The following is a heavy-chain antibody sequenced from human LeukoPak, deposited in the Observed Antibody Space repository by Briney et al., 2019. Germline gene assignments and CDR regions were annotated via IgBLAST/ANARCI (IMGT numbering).Heavy chain of an antibody. V-gene: IGHV3-23*01. CDR1: GFTFSSYA. CDR2: ISGSGSSA. J-gene: IGHJ4*02. D-gene: IGHD2-15*01. CDR3: ARGRMGGGNDY. Sequence: GGSLRLSCAASGFTFSSYAMTWVRQAPGEGLQWVSDISGSGSSAYYADSVRGRFTISRDNSKNTLYLQMNSLRAEDTAVYYCARGRMGGGNDYWGQGTLVTVSS.